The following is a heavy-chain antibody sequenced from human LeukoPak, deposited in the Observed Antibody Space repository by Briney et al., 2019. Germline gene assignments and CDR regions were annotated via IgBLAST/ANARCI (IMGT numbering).Heavy chain of an antibody. V-gene: IGHV3-23*01. CDR1: GFTFSSYA. D-gene: IGHD2-8*01. J-gene: IGHJ4*02. Sequence: GGSLRPSCAGSGFTFSSYAMSWVRQAPGKGLEWVSAISDSGDYTYYADSVKGRFTISRDNSKNTLYLHVNSLRAEDTAVYYCAKDTSIGKYCTSGVCSPFDYWGQGTLVTVSS. CDR2: ISDSGDYT. CDR3: AKDTSIGKYCTSGVCSPFDY.